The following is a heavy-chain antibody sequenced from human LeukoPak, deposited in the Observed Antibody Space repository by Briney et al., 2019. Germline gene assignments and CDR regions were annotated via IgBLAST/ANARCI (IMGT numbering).Heavy chain of an antibody. Sequence: GGSLRLSCVASGFNFSKNDMHWVRQTTKRGLEWVSAIGVGGDTYYADPVKGRFTISREDGKNSVYLQMNSLRAGDTAVYFCAKAFDYNGLRGEGGSIDCWGQGALVTVSS. CDR3: AKAFDYNGLRGEGGSIDC. CDR1: GFNFSKND. CDR2: IGVGGDT. D-gene: IGHD4-11*01. J-gene: IGHJ4*02. V-gene: IGHV3-13*01.